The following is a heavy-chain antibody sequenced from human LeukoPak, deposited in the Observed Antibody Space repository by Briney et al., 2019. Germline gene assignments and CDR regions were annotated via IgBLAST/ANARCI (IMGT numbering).Heavy chain of an antibody. J-gene: IGHJ4*02. CDR2: ITSDGSST. Sequence: PGGSLRLSCAASGFTFSNYWMHWVRQAPGKGPVWVSRITSDGSSTSYADSVKGRFTISRDNVKNTLFLQMSSLRAEDTAMYYCARDGRLPDYWGQGTLVTVSS. V-gene: IGHV3-74*01. CDR3: ARDGRLPDY. CDR1: GFTFSNYW.